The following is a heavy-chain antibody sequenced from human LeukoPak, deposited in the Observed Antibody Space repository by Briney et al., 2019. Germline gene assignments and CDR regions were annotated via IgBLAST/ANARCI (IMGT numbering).Heavy chain of an antibody. V-gene: IGHV3-20*04. J-gene: IGHJ3*02. CDR2: IDWNGGST. CDR3: ARCSRSSTTCYSAFDI. D-gene: IGHD2-2*02. Sequence: AGGSLRLSCAASGFTFDDYGMSWVRQAPGKGLDWVSAIDWNGGSTGHADSVRGRFTISRDNAKNSLYLEMDSLRAEDTALYYCARCSRSSTTCYSAFDIWGQGTMVTVSS. CDR1: GFTFDDYG.